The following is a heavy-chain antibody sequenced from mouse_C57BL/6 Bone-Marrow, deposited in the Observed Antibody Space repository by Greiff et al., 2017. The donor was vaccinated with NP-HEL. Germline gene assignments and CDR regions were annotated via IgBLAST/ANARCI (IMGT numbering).Heavy chain of an antibody. V-gene: IGHV7-3*01. D-gene: IGHD2-3*01. J-gene: IGHJ2*01. CDR3: ASLYDGYFLFDY. CDR1: GFTFTDYY. CDR2: IRHKAIGYTT. Sequence: EVKLMESGGGLVQPGGSLSLSCAASGFTFTDYYMSWVRQPPGKALEWLGFIRHKAIGYTTEYSSSVKGRFTISRANSQSILYLQMNALRAEDSATYYCASLYDGYFLFDYWGQGTTLTVSS.